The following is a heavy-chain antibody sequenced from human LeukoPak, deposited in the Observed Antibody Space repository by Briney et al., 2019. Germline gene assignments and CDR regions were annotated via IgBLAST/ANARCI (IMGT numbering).Heavy chain of an antibody. CDR1: GFSFSVYW. V-gene: IGHV3-74*01. CDR3: VRLSWELGDGGVT. Sequence: GGSLRLSCAASGFSFSVYWMHWVRQAPGKGPVWVSRIKTDGSITDYADFVKGRFTISRDNAKNTLSLQMNSLRAEDTAVYYCVRLSWELGDGGVTWGQGTLVTVSS. CDR2: IKTDGSIT. J-gene: IGHJ5*02. D-gene: IGHD1-26*01.